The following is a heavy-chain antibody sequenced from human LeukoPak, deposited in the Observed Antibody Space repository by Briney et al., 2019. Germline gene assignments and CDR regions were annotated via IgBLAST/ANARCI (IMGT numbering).Heavy chain of an antibody. CDR2: ISGSGTGT. V-gene: IGHV3-23*01. D-gene: IGHD3/OR15-3a*01. CDR3: AKVATWTYFDY. CDR1: GFTFGSYA. J-gene: IGHJ4*02. Sequence: GGTLRLSCTVSGFTFGSYAMGWVRQAPGKGLEWVSAISGSGTGTYYADSVTGRFTISRDNSKHTLYLHMNSLRAEDTVVYYCAKVATWTYFDYWGQGTLVTVSS.